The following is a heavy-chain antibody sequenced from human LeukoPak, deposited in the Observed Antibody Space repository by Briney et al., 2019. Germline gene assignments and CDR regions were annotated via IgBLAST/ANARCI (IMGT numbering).Heavy chain of an antibody. CDR2: LSSDGSNK. CDR1: GFTFSNYA. J-gene: IGHJ4*02. D-gene: IGHD2-15*01. CDR3: AKGGEICSGGSCSPGY. V-gene: IGHV3-30*04. Sequence: PGGSLRLSCAASGFTFSNYAMHWVRQAPGKGLEWVAVLSSDGSNKYYTDSVEGRFTISRDNSKDTLYLQMNSLRVEDTALYYCAKGGEICSGGSCSPGYWGQGTLVTVSS.